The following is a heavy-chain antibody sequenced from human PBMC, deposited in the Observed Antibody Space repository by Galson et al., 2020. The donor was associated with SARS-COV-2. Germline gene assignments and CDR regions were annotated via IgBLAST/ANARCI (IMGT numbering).Heavy chain of an antibody. Sequence: GGSLRLSCAASGFTFSSYGMHWVRQAPGKGLEWVAVIWYDGSNKYYADSVKGRFTISRDNSKNTLYLQMNSLRAEDTAVYYCARSVSYYYGMDVWGQGTTVTVSS. CDR3: ARSVSYYYGMDV. D-gene: IGHD2-8*01. CDR2: IWYDGSNK. V-gene: IGHV3-33*01. CDR1: GFTFSSYG. J-gene: IGHJ6*02.